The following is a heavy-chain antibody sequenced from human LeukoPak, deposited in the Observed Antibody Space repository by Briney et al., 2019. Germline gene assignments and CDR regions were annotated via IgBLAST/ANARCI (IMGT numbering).Heavy chain of an antibody. CDR3: AREKWYYYYGMDV. CDR1: GFTFSSYW. J-gene: IGHJ6*02. CDR2: IKQDGSEK. Sequence: PGGSLRLSCAASGFTFSSYWMSWVRQAPGKGLEWVANIKQDGSEKYYVDSVKGQFTISRDNAKNSLYLQMNSLRAEDTAVYYCAREKWYYYYGMDVWGQGTTVTVSS. D-gene: IGHD1-26*01. V-gene: IGHV3-7*01.